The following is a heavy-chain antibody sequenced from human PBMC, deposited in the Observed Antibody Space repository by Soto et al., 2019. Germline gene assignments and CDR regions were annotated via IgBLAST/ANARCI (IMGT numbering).Heavy chain of an antibody. J-gene: IGHJ4*02. CDR3: TTQARGYYGGQFDY. CDR1: GFTFSNAW. CDR2: IKSKTDGGTT. Sequence: EVQLVESGGGLVKPGGSLRLSCAASGFTFSNAWMNWVRQAPGKGLEWVGRIKSKTDGGTTDYAAPVKGRFTISRDDSKNTLYLQMNSLKTEDTAVYYCTTQARGYYGGQFDYWGQGTLVTVSS. V-gene: IGHV3-15*07. D-gene: IGHD4-17*01.